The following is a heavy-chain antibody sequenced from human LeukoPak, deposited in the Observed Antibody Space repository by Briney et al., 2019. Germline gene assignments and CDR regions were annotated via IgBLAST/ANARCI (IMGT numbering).Heavy chain of an antibody. V-gene: IGHV4-59*01. CDR2: IYDSGST. Sequence: SETLSLTCTVSGGSISSYYWSWIRQPPGKGLEWIGYIYDSGSTNYNPSLKSRVTISVDTSKNQFSLKLSSVTAADTAVYYCARGGSSYDSFYYYGMGVWGQGTTVTVSS. D-gene: IGHD5-12*01. CDR1: GGSISSYY. CDR3: ARGGSSYDSFYYYGMGV. J-gene: IGHJ6*02.